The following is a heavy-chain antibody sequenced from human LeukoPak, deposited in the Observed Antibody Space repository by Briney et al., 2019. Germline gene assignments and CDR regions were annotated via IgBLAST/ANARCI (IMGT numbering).Heavy chain of an antibody. CDR3: AREATTIFGVVIPSAFDI. V-gene: IGHV3-11*01. CDR2: ISSSGSTI. D-gene: IGHD3-3*01. Sequence: GGSLRLSCAASGFTFSDYYMSWIRQAPGKGLEWVSYISSSGSTIYYADSVKGRFTISRDSAKNSLYLQMNSLRAEDTAVYYCAREATTIFGVVIPSAFDIWGQGTMVTVSS. CDR1: GFTFSDYY. J-gene: IGHJ3*02.